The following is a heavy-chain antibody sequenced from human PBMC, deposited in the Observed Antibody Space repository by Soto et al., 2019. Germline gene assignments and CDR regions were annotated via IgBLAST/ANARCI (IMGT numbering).Heavy chain of an antibody. V-gene: IGHV4-59*08. J-gene: IGHJ4*02. Sequence: PSKTLSLTCIVPGGSISSNYWSWIRQPPGKGLEWIGYIYYSGSTNYNPSLKSRVTISVDTSKNQFSLKLSSVTAADTAVYYCARRWGRTFDYWGQGILVTVSS. CDR2: IYYSGST. D-gene: IGHD7-27*01. CDR3: ARRWGRTFDY. CDR1: GGSISSNY.